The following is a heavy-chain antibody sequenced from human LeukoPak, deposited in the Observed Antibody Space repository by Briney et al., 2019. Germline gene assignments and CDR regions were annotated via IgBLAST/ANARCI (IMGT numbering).Heavy chain of an antibody. D-gene: IGHD5-24*01. J-gene: IGHJ5*02. CDR3: ARDHFDGDSAFYYPGAS. V-gene: IGHV4-4*09. CDR1: GAPISRFF. CDR2: IYNGVPT. Sequence: SETLSLICTTSGAPISRFFWSWVRQPPGKGLEWIGNIYNGVPTFFNPSLKSRVSISVDTSKGQFSLQLASVTAADTAVHYCARDHFDGDSAFYYPGASWGRGTLVAVSS.